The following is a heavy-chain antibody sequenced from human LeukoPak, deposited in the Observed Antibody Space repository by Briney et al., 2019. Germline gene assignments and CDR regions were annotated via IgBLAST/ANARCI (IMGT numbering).Heavy chain of an antibody. V-gene: IGHV4-39*07. CDR3: ARGGRYSSSGIN. J-gene: IGHJ4*02. CDR2: IYYSGST. D-gene: IGHD6-13*01. CDR1: GGSISSSSYY. Sequence: PSETLSLTCTVSGGSISSSSYYWGWIRQPPGKGLEWIGSIYYSGSTYYNPSLKSRVTISVDTSKNQFSLKLSSVTAADTAVYYCARGGRYSSSGINWGQGTLVTVSS.